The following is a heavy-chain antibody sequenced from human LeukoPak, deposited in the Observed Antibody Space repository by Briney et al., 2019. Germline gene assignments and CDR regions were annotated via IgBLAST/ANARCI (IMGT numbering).Heavy chain of an antibody. CDR3: ARGGGYCSSTSCFLLGH. V-gene: IGHV1-3*01. J-gene: IGHJ4*02. CDR2: INAGNGNT. Sequence: ASVKVSCKASGYTFTSYAMHWVRQAPGQRLEWMGWINAGNGNTKYSQKFQGRVTITRDTSASTAYMELSSLRSEDTAVYYCARGGGYCSSTSCFLLGHWGQGTLVTVSS. CDR1: GYTFTSYA. D-gene: IGHD2-2*01.